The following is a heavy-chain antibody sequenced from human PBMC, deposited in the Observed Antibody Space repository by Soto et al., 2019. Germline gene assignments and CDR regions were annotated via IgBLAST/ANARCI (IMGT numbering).Heavy chain of an antibody. D-gene: IGHD3-16*01. Sequence: PSETLSLTCTVSGGSISSYYWSWIRQPPGKGLEWIGYIYYSGSTNYNPSLKSRVTISVDTSKNQFSLKLSSVTAADTAVYYCARLWGWSVDYWAQGTLVNVSS. CDR1: GGSISSYY. J-gene: IGHJ4*02. CDR2: IYYSGST. CDR3: ARLWGWSVDY. V-gene: IGHV4-59*08.